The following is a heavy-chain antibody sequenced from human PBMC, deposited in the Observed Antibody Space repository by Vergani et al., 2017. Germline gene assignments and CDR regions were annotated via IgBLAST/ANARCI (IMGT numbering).Heavy chain of an antibody. J-gene: IGHJ6*02. V-gene: IGHV3-15*01. CDR1: GFTFSNAW. Sequence: EVQLVESGGGLVKPGGSLRLSCAASGFTFSNAWMSWARQAPGKGLEWVGRIKSKTDGGTTDYAAPVKGRFTISRDDSKNTLYLQMNSLKTEDTAVYYCAKGGQNYYYGMDVWGQGTTVTVSS. CDR3: AKGGQNYYYGMDV. CDR2: IKSKTDGGTT.